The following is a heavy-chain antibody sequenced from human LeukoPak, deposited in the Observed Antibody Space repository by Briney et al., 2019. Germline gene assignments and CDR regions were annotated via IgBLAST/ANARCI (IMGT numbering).Heavy chain of an antibody. CDR2: IKDSGSA. CDR3: ARGRGYTTTSRHRGIDN. J-gene: IGHJ4*02. CDR1: GGSFSGYY. D-gene: IGHD6-6*01. Sequence: SETLSLTCAVYGGSFSGYYWSWIRQPPGKGLEWIGEIKDSGSANYNPSLKSRVFISVDTSKNQFSLKLRSVTAADTAVYYCARGRGYTTTSRHRGIDNWGQGTLVTVSS. V-gene: IGHV4-34*01.